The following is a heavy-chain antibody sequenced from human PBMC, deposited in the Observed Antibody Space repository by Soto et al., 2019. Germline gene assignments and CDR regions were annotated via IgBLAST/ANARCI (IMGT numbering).Heavy chain of an antibody. V-gene: IGHV1-69*04. J-gene: IGHJ4*02. Sequence: SVKVSCKASGGIFSSYTISWVRQAPGQGLEWMGRIIQILDITNYAQKFQGRVTITADESTSTAYMELTSLKSDDTAVYYCVRDNDNSGYPFYFDDWGPGSLVTVSS. D-gene: IGHD3-22*01. CDR3: VRDNDNSGYPFYFDD. CDR1: GGIFSSYT. CDR2: IIQILDIT.